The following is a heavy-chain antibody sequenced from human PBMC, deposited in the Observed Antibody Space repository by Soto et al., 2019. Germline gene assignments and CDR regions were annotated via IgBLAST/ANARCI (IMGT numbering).Heavy chain of an antibody. D-gene: IGHD7-27*01. V-gene: IGHV1-3*01. J-gene: IGHJ4*02. CDR2: NDGGNGRT. CDR1: GYTFTGHA. CDR3: AREAGRTGDLDY. Sequence: QVQVVQSGAEVKKPGDSVKVSCRASGYTFTGHAIHWVRQAPGQSLEWMGWNDGGNGRTQYAQRFQGRVTLTRDTSAITAYMELRSLTSEDTAVYCCAREAGRTGDLDYWGQGTLVTVSS.